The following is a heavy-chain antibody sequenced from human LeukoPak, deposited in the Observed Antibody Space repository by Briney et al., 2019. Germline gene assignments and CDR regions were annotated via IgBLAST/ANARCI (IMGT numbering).Heavy chain of an antibody. J-gene: IGHJ4*02. CDR1: GFTFSSYS. CDR2: ISSSSSYI. CDR3: ARDSGSLDFADY. V-gene: IGHV3-21*01. D-gene: IGHD1-26*01. Sequence: GGSLRLSCAASGFTFSSYSMNWVRQAPGKGLEWVSSISSSSSYIYYADSVKGRFTISRDNAKNSLYLQMNSLRAEDMAVYYCARDSGSLDFADYWGQGTLVTVSS.